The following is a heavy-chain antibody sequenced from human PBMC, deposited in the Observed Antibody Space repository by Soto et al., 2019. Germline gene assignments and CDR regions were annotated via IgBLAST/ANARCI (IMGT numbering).Heavy chain of an antibody. CDR3: ARERAAAGFDY. CDR2: MNPNSGNT. D-gene: IGHD6-13*01. CDR1: GYTFTSYD. V-gene: IGHV1-8*01. Sequence: GASVKVSCKASGYTFTSYDINWVRQATGQGLEWMGWMNPNSGNTDYAQKFQGRVTMTRNTSISTAYMELSSLRSEDTAVYYCARERAAAGFDYWGQGTLVTVSS. J-gene: IGHJ4*02.